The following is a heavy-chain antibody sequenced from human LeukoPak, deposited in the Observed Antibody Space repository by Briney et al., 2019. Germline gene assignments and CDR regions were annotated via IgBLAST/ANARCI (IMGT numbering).Heavy chain of an antibody. V-gene: IGHV4-39*07. CDR1: GGSISSSSYY. Sequence: SETLSLTCTVSGGSISSSSYYWGWIRQPPGKGLEWIGSIYYSGSTYYNPSLKSRVTISRDTSKNQFSLRLSSVTAADTAVYYCARSPGIAVAAAYYYGMDVWGQGTTVTVSS. CDR3: ARSPGIAVAAAYYYGMDV. J-gene: IGHJ6*02. D-gene: IGHD6-19*01. CDR2: IYYSGST.